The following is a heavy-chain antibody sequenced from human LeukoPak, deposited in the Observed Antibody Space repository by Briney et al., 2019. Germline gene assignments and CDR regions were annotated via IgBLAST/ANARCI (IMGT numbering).Heavy chain of an antibody. CDR2: ISWNSGSI. D-gene: IGHD5-18*01. V-gene: IGHV3-9*01. CDR3: AREGWKLIQLWSPYYYYYMDV. CDR1: GFTFDDYA. J-gene: IGHJ6*03. Sequence: QSGGSLRLSCAASGFTFDDYAMHWVRQAPGKGLEWVSGISWNSGSIGYADSVKGRFTISRDNAKNSLYLQMNSLRAEDTAVYYCAREGWKLIQLWSPYYYYYMDVWGKGTTVTVSS.